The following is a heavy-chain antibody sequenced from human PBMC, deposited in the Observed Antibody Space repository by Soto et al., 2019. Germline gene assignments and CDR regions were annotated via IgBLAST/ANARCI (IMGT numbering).Heavy chain of an antibody. D-gene: IGHD3-3*01. J-gene: IGHJ6*02. CDR2: IIPIFGTA. CDR3: ARGLRITIFGVAEMDV. Sequence: GASVKVSCKASGGTFSSYAISWVRQAPGQGLEWMGGIIPIFGTANYAQKFQGRVTITADESTSTAYMELSSLRSEDTAVYYCARGLRITIFGVAEMDVWGQGTTVTVLL. CDR1: GGTFSSYA. V-gene: IGHV1-69*13.